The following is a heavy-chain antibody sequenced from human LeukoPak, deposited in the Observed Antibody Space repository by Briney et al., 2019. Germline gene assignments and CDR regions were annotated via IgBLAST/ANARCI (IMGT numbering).Heavy chain of an antibody. CDR3: ARISFQPRPYYYYYTDV. J-gene: IGHJ6*03. D-gene: IGHD2-2*01. V-gene: IGHV4-38-2*02. CDR2: IYHSGST. CDR1: GYSISSGYY. Sequence: SETLSLTCTVSGYSISSGYYWGWIRQPPGKGLEWIGSIYHSGSTYYNPSLKSRVTISVDTSKNQFSLKLSSVTAADTAVYYCARISFQPRPYYYYYTDVWGKGTTVTVSS.